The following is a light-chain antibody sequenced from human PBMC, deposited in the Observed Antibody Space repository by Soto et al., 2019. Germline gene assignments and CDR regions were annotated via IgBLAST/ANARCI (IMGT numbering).Light chain of an antibody. CDR2: DAS. Sequence: DIQMTQSPSSLSASVGDRITIACQASHDINNYLSCFQQKPGKAPRLLIYDASNLEAGVPSRFSGSGSGTDFTFTINSLQPEDIATYFCQQYDDLPYTFGQGTNLEIK. CDR1: HDINNY. J-gene: IGKJ2*01. CDR3: QQYDDLPYT. V-gene: IGKV1-33*01.